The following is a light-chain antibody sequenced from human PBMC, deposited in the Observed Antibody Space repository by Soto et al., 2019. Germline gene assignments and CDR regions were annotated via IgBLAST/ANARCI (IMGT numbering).Light chain of an antibody. V-gene: IGKV1-39*01. Sequence: DIHMTQSPSSLSASAGDSVTITCRASQVISTYLNWYQQKPGKAPQLLIYAASSLQSGVPSRFSASGSGTEFTLTISSLQPEDFATYYCQQSYSTPQTFGQGTKVDIK. CDR3: QQSYSTPQT. CDR2: AAS. CDR1: QVISTY. J-gene: IGKJ1*01.